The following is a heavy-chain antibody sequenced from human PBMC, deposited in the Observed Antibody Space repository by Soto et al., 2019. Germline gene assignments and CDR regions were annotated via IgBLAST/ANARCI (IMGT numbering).Heavy chain of an antibody. CDR3: AKATTTVTTFLPDY. CDR2: IWYDGSSK. D-gene: IGHD4-17*01. J-gene: IGHJ4*02. CDR1: GFTFSSYG. Sequence: GGSLRLSCAVSGFTFSSYGMHWVRQAPGKGLEWVAVIWYDGSSKYYADSVKGRFTISRDNAKNSLYLQMNSLRAEDTALYYCAKATTTVTTFLPDYWGQGTLVTVSS. V-gene: IGHV3-33*03.